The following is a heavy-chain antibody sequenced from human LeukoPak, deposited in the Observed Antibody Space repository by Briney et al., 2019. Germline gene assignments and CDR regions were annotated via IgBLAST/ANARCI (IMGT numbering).Heavy chain of an antibody. Sequence: SETLSLTCTVSGGSISSSSYYWGWIRQPPGKGLEWIGSIYYSGSTYYNPSLKSRVTISVDTSKNQFSLKLSSVTAADTAVYYCARQATVTTNKLFDYWGQGTLVTVSS. CDR1: GGSISSSSYY. V-gene: IGHV4-39*01. CDR3: ARQATVTTNKLFDY. CDR2: IYYSGST. D-gene: IGHD4-17*01. J-gene: IGHJ4*02.